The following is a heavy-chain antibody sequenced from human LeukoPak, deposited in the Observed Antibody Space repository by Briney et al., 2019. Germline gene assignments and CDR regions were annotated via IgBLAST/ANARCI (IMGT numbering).Heavy chain of an antibody. CDR2: IYTSGST. CDR3: ARGIGTSYDSSRDAFDI. V-gene: IGHV4-4*07. Sequence: SETLSLNCTVSGGSISSYYWSWIRQPAGKGLEWIGRIYTSGSTNYNPSLKSRVTMSVDTSKNQFSLKLSSVTAADTAVYYCARGIGTSYDSSRDAFDIWGQGTMVTVSS. D-gene: IGHD3-22*01. J-gene: IGHJ3*02. CDR1: GGSISSYY.